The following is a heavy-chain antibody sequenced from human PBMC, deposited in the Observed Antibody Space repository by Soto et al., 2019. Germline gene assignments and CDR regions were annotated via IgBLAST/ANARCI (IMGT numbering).Heavy chain of an antibody. V-gene: IGHV4-39*01. CDR2: MFYSGAT. CDR1: GGSISDISYC. CDR3: ARHKSGSDWLDP. Sequence: PSVTQSLTYTVSGGSISDISYCWGWIRQPPGKGLQWIGCMFYSGATYYNPSLKNRVTLSVDTSNNEFSLKLVSVTAPDTAVYYCARHKSGSDWLDPWGQGTLVTVSS. D-gene: IGHD2-15*01. J-gene: IGHJ5*02.